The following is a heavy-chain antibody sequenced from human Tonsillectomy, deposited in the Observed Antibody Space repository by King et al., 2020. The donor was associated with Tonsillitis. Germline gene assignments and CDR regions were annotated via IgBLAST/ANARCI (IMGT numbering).Heavy chain of an antibody. D-gene: IGHD2-2*01. Sequence: QLVQSGAEVKKPGASVKVSCKASGYTFTSYYTHWVRQAPGQGLEWMGMINPSGGTTSYAQKFQGRVTMTRDTSTNTVYMELSSLRSEDTAVYYCARDRPCSSASCYGGSWFDPWGQGTLVTVCS. CDR2: INPSGGTT. V-gene: IGHV1-46*01. J-gene: IGHJ5*02. CDR3: ARDRPCSSASCYGGSWFDP. CDR1: GYTFTSYY.